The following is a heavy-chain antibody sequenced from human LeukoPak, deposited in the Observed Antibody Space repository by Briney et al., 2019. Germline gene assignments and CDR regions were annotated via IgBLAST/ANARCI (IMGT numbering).Heavy chain of an antibody. CDR3: ARWFDP. J-gene: IGHJ5*02. CDR2: ISISGDST. V-gene: IGHV3-23*01. CDR1: GFTFRNYA. Sequence: GGSLRLSCAAPGFTFRNYAMSWVRQAPGKGLEWVSTISISGDSTYYADSVKGRFTISRDNSKNTLYLQMNSLRAEDTAVYYCARWFDPWGQGTLVTVSS.